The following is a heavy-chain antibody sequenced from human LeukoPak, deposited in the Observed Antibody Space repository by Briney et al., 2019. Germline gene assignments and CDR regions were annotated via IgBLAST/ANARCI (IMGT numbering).Heavy chain of an antibody. V-gene: IGHV3-33*01. J-gene: IGHJ4*02. Sequence: GRSLSLFCRVSRLTLCIYAILWIRRARGKGLEGVVHEWYDGSNRYYADSVKGRFTISRDNSKNTVYLQMNSLRAEDTAVYYCARELFGWGSCPDYWGQGTLVTVSS. CDR3: ARELFGWGSCPDY. CDR1: RLTLCIYA. D-gene: IGHD3-10*01. CDR2: EWYDGSNR.